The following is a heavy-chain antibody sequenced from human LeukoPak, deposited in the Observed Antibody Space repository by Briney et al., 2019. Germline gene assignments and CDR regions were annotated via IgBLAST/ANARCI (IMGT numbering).Heavy chain of an antibody. CDR2: INSDGSST. J-gene: IGHJ4*02. D-gene: IGHD3-10*01. CDR3: ATQESGFDY. CDR1: GFTFRSYW. V-gene: IGHV3-74*01. Sequence: GALRLSCAGPGFTFRSYWVDWGRQAPGEGVGWVSRINSDGSSTSYADSVKGRFTISRDNAKNTLYLQMNSLRAEDTAVYYCATQESGFDYWGQGTLVTVSS.